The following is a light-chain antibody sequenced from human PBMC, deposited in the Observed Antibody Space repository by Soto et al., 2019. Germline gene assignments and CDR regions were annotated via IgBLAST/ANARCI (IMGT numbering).Light chain of an antibody. CDR3: QQYNFYRT. V-gene: IGKV1-5*01. CDR2: DAS. CDR1: QSVTTW. J-gene: IGKJ1*01. Sequence: DIQMTQSPSTLSASVGDRVTITCRASQSVTTWLAWYQQKPGKAPKLLIYDASTLESGVPSRFSGSGSGTEFTLTINGLQPDDFATYYCQQYNFYRTFGQGTKVEIK.